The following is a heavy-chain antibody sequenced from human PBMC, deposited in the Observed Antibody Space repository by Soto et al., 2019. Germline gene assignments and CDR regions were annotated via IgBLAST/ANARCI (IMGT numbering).Heavy chain of an antibody. CDR2: SNHSGST. CDR1: GGSFSGYY. Sequence: QVQLQQWGAGLLKPSETLSLTCAVYGGSFSGYYWSWIRQPPGKGLEWIGESNHSGSTNYNPSLKSRVTISVDTSQNQCSLKLSSVTAADTAVYSCARGGSSGHFDYWGQGTLVTVSS. V-gene: IGHV4-34*01. J-gene: IGHJ4*02. D-gene: IGHD3-10*01. CDR3: ARGGSSGHFDY.